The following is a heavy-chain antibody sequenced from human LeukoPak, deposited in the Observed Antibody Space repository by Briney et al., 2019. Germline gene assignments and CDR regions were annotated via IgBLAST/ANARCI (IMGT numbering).Heavy chain of an antibody. CDR3: ARLHQGAFDI. Sequence: SETLSLTCAVSGGSFSGYYWSWIRQPPGKGLEWIGEINHSGSTNYNPSLKSRVTISVDTSKNQFSLKLSSVTAADTAVYYCARLHQGAFDIWGQGTMVSVSS. CDR2: INHSGST. J-gene: IGHJ3*02. CDR1: GGSFSGYY. V-gene: IGHV4-34*01.